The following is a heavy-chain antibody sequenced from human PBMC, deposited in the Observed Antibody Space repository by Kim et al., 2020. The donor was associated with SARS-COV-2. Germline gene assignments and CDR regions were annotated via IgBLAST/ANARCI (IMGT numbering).Heavy chain of an antibody. J-gene: IGHJ3*02. V-gene: IGHV3-23*01. CDR1: GFTFSSYA. CDR3: PRQRGYDFDM. D-gene: IGHD1-1*01. CDR2: VTGTGSKT. Sequence: GGSLRLSCAASGFTFSSYAMSWVRQAPGKGLEWVSSVTGTGSKTYYADSVRGRFTISRDNSKNALYVQMNSLRAEDTALYYCPRQRGYDFDMWGQGTMVT.